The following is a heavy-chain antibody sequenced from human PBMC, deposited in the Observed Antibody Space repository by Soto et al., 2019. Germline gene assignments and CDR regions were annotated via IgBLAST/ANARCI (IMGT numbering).Heavy chain of an antibody. CDR2: IYYSGST. Sequence: QLQLQESGPGLVKPSETLSLTCSVSGGSISSSSYYWGWIRQPPGKGLEWIGRIYYSGSTYYNPSLKSRVTISVATSKNQFSLTLSSVTAADTAVYYCATLWGQDWGQGTLVTVSS. CDR1: GGSISSSSYY. J-gene: IGHJ4*02. CDR3: ATLWGQD. V-gene: IGHV4-39*01. D-gene: IGHD3-10*01.